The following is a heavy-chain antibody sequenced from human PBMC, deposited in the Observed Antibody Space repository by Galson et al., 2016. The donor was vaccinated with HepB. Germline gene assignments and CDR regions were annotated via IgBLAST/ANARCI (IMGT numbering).Heavy chain of an antibody. CDR2: IYHSGIT. Sequence: SETLSLTCVVSGGSVTSSIWWSWVRQPPGKGLEWIGEIYHSGITNYNPSLKSRITISVDKSKNQFSLKLNSVTAADTAVYYCASFILTGYQNWFDSWGQGTLVTVSS. CDR1: GGSVTSSIW. V-gene: IGHV4-4*02. J-gene: IGHJ5*01. CDR3: ASFILTGYQNWFDS. D-gene: IGHD3-9*01.